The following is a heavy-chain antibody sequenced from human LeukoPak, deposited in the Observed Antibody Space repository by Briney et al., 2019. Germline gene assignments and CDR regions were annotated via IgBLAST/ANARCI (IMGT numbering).Heavy chain of an antibody. D-gene: IGHD6-19*01. V-gene: IGHV1-46*01. CDR1: GYTFTGYY. J-gene: IGHJ1*01. Sequence: ASVKVSCKASGYTFTGYYMHWVRQAPGQGLEWMGIINPSGGFTRYAQKFQGRVTITADESTSTAHMELSSLRSEDTAVYYCARILSSSWYEYFHHWGQGTLVTVSS. CDR3: ARILSSSWYEYFHH. CDR2: INPSGGFT.